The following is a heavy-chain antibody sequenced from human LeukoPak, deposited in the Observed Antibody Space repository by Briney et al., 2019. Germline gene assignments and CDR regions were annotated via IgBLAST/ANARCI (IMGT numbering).Heavy chain of an antibody. CDR3: ARRNDFDI. CDR1: GDSTSSSTYY. J-gene: IGHJ3*02. CDR2: IYDSGTT. Sequence: KTPETLSLTCTVSGDSTSSSTYYWDWIRQAPGKGLEWIGNIYDSGTTHYNPSLKSRVTISGDTSKNQFSLKLNSVTAADTAIYYCARRNDFDIWGQGTMVTVSS. V-gene: IGHV4-39*01.